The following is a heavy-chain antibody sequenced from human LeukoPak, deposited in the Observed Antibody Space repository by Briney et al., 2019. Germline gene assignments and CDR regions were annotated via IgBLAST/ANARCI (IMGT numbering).Heavy chain of an antibody. V-gene: IGHV4-4*07. CDR1: GGSISSYY. CDR2: IYTSGST. CDR3: ARDSSGYPPYNWFDP. J-gene: IGHJ5*02. Sequence: PSETLSLTCTVSGGSISSYYWSWIRQPAGKGLEWIGRIYTSGSTNYNPSLKSRVTISVDKSKHQFSLKLSSVTAADTAVYYCARDSSGYPPYNWFDPWGQGTLVTVSS. D-gene: IGHD3-22*01.